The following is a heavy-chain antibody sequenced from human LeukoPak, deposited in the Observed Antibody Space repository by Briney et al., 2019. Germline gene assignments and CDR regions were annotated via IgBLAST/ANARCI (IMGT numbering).Heavy chain of an antibody. Sequence: GGTLRLSCAASGFTFSSYGMSWVRQAPGKGLEWASAISGSGGSTYYADSVKGRFTISRDNSKNTLYLQMNSLREDDTAVYYCARVGYDSSGYYWDYYYYMDVWGKGTTVTISS. V-gene: IGHV3-23*01. J-gene: IGHJ6*03. CDR2: ISGSGGST. CDR3: ARVGYDSSGYYWDYYYYMDV. CDR1: GFTFSSYG. D-gene: IGHD3-22*01.